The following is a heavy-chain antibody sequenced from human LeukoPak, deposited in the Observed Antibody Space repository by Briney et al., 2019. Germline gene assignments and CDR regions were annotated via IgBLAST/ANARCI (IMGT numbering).Heavy chain of an antibody. CDR3: AKGRGSSWYSIDY. D-gene: IGHD6-13*01. Sequence: GGSLRLSCAASGFNFNVYSMTWVRQAPGKGLEWVSAISGSGGSTYYADSVKGRFTISRDKSNNTLYLQMNSLRAEDTAVYYCAKGRGSSWYSIDYWGQGTLVTVSS. J-gene: IGHJ4*02. CDR2: ISGSGGST. V-gene: IGHV3-23*01. CDR1: GFNFNVYS.